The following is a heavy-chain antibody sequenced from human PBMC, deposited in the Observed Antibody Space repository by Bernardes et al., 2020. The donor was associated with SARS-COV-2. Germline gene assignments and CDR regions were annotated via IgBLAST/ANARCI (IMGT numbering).Heavy chain of an antibody. Sequence: SETLSLTCAVYGGSFSGYYWSWIRQPQGKGLEWIGEINHSGSTNYNPSLKSRFTISVDTSKNKFSLKLSPVTAADTAVYYCPRGSGRKPPPLVPAATEIRYWSGGSCYHSGGSGEGNWFDPWGQGTLVTVSS. CDR2: INHSGST. CDR3: PRGSGRKPPPLVPAATEIRYWSGGSCYHSGGSGEGNWFDP. CDR1: GGSFSGYY. V-gene: IGHV4-34*01. J-gene: IGHJ5*02. D-gene: IGHD2-15*01.